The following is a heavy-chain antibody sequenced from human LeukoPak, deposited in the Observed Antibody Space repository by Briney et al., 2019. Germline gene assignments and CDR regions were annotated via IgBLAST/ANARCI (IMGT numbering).Heavy chain of an antibody. CDR2: INHSGST. CDR3: ARGGYIVVVPAAITLYNWFDP. Sequence: PSETLSLTCAVYGGSFSGYYWSWIRQPPGKGLEWIGEINHSGSTNYNPSLKNRVTISVDTSKNQFSLKLSSVTAADTAVYYCARGGYIVVVPAAITLYNWFDPWGQGTLVTVSS. D-gene: IGHD2-2*02. V-gene: IGHV4-34*01. CDR1: GGSFSGYY. J-gene: IGHJ5*02.